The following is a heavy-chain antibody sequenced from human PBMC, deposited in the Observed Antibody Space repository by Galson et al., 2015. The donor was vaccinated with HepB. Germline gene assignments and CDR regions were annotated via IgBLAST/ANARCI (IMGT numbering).Heavy chain of an antibody. Sequence: CAISGDSVSSNNAAWNWIRQSPSRGLEWLGRIYYRSKWGYDYAESVKSRITINSDTSKDQLSLQLNSVTPEDTAVYYCARDRWPQGYGVDVWGQGTTVTVSS. V-gene: IGHV6-1*01. J-gene: IGHJ6*02. D-gene: IGHD4-23*01. CDR3: ARDRWPQGYGVDV. CDR2: IYYRSKWGY. CDR1: GDSVSSNNAA.